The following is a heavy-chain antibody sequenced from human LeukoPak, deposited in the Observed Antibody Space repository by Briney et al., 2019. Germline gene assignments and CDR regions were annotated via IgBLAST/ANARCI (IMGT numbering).Heavy chain of an antibody. V-gene: IGHV4-39*01. CDR2: IYYSGST. CDR3: ARHVQPRGYSYGYYYLDY. J-gene: IGHJ4*02. D-gene: IGHD5-18*01. CDR1: GGSISSSSYY. Sequence: PSETLSLTCTVSGGSISSSSYYWGWIRQPPGKGLEWIGSIYYSGSTYYNPSLKSRVTISVDTSKNQFSLKLSSVTAADTAVYYCARHVQPRGYSYGYYYLDYWGQGTLVTVSS.